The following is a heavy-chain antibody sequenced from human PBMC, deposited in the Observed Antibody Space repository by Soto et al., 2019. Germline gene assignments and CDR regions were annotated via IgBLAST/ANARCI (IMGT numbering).Heavy chain of an antibody. D-gene: IGHD3-3*01. Sequence: SETLSLTCTVSGGSISSSSYYWGWIRQPPGKGLGWIGSIYYSGSTYYNPSLKSRVTISVDTSKNQFSLKLSSVTAADTAVYYCARLTIFGVVYGMDVWGQGTTVT. V-gene: IGHV4-39*01. CDR2: IYYSGST. CDR3: ARLTIFGVVYGMDV. CDR1: GGSISSSSYY. J-gene: IGHJ6*02.